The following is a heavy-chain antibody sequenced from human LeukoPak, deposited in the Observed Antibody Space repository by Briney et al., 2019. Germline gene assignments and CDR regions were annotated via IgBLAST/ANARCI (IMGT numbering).Heavy chain of an antibody. D-gene: IGHD3-16*01. Sequence: SETLSLTCTVSGVSISSSNSYWGWIRQPPGKGLEWIGSIYYSGYTYYNASLKSQVSISIDTSKNQFSLKLSSVTAADTAVYYWAKETSQKGAHYMDVWGKGTTVTISS. CDR1: GVSISSSNSY. CDR2: IYYSGYT. CDR3: AKETSQKGAHYMDV. J-gene: IGHJ6*03. V-gene: IGHV4-39*07.